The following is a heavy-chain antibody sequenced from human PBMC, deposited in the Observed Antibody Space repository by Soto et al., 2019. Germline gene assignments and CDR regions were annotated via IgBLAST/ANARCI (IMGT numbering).Heavy chain of an antibody. J-gene: IGHJ6*01. CDR1: GFSFINYA. Sequence: PGGSLRLSCSASGFSFINYAMHWVRQAPVKGLQYVSGFSSKGGTTYYADSVKGRFTISRDNSKNTLYLQMSSLSPEDTAVYYFVKEMSEADIGFLYYYNGMDVWGQWPTVTVSS. D-gene: IGHD2-15*01. V-gene: IGHV3-64D*06. CDR2: FSSKGGTT. CDR3: VKEMSEADIGFLYYYNGMDV.